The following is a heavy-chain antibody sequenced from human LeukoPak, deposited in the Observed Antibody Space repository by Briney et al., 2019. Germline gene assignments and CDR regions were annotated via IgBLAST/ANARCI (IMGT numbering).Heavy chain of an antibody. CDR3: ASGGSDILTAPFDY. CDR2: ISGSGGST. D-gene: IGHD3-9*01. J-gene: IGHJ4*02. CDR1: GFTFSSYA. V-gene: IGHV3-23*01. Sequence: GGSLRLSCAASGFTFSSYAMSWVRQAPGKGLEWVSAISGSGGSTYYADSVKGRFTISRDNAKNSLYLQMNSLRAEDTAVYYCASGGSDILTAPFDYWGQGTLVTVSS.